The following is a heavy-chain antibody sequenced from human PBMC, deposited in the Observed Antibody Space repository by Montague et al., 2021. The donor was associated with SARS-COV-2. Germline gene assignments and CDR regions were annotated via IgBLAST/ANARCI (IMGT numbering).Heavy chain of an antibody. V-gene: IGHV4-59*08. D-gene: IGHD1-26*01. J-gene: IGHJ3*02. CDR3: ARGGVGATWAFDI. CDR1: GGSISSYY. CDR2: IYYSGST. Sequence: SETLSFTCTVSGGSISSYYWSWIRQPPGKGLEWIGYIYYSGSTNYNPSLKSRVTISVDTSKNQFSLKLSSVTAADTAVYYCARGGVGATWAFDIWGQGTMVTVSS.